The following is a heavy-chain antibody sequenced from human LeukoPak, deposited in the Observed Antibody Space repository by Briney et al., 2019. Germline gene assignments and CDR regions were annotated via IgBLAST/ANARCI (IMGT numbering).Heavy chain of an antibody. V-gene: IGHV3-30*04. Sequence: GSRRLXCAASGFSFSSYAMHWVRQAPGKGLEWVAVISYDGSNKYYADSVKGRFTISRDNSKNTLYLQMNSLRAEDTAVYYCASGYGDYVESTVFDYWGQGTLVTVSS. CDR3: ASGYGDYVESTVFDY. CDR2: ISYDGSNK. J-gene: IGHJ4*02. D-gene: IGHD4-17*01. CDR1: GFSFSSYA.